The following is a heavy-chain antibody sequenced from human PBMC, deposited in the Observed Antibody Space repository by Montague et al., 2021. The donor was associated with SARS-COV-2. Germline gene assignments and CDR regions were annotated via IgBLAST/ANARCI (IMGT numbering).Heavy chain of an antibody. J-gene: IGHJ6*02. Sequence: SETLSLTCAVYGGSFSVHYWTWIRQHPGKGLEWIGQINQSGSTKYNPSLKSRVTISIDTSKNQFSLKMTSMTAADTGVYYCARYRRRFAEIYDTYYDYGLNVWGQGTTVTVFS. CDR1: GGSFSVHY. V-gene: IGHV4-34*01. D-gene: IGHD3-10*01. CDR2: INQSGST. CDR3: ARYRRRFAEIYDTYYDYGLNV.